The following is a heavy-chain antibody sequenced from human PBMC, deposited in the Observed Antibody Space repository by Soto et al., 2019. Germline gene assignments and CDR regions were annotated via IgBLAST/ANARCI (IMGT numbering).Heavy chain of an antibody. J-gene: IGHJ4*02. CDR3: AREFYYDSSGIGFDS. V-gene: IGHV4-59*01. CDR2: FYSSGSP. CDR1: GGSLSGYY. D-gene: IGHD3-22*01. Sequence: SKTLSLTCTVSGGSLSGYYWSWIRQPPGKGLEWIGDFYSSGSPHHNPSLKNRVSISEDRSKNEFSLKLSSVTAADTAIYYCAREFYYDSSGIGFDSWGQGTLVTVSS.